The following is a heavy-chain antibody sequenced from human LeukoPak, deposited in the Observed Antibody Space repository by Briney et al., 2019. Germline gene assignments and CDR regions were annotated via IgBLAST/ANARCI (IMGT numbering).Heavy chain of an antibody. J-gene: IGHJ4*02. D-gene: IGHD2/OR15-2a*01. CDR3: ARVGNYGRIEY. V-gene: IGHV4-34*01. CDR2: INHSEFT. Sequence: KSSETLSLTCAVYSGSFSGYYWSWIRQPPGKGLEWIGEIEPPEKGLEWIAEINHSEFTNYNPSFKSRVTISVDTSKNQFSLKLSSVTAADTAVYYCARVGNYGRIEYWGQGTLVTVSS. CDR1: SGSFSGYY.